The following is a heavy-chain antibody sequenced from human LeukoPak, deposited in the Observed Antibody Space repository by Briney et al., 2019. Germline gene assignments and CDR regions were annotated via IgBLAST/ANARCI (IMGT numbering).Heavy chain of an antibody. D-gene: IGHD3-22*01. J-gene: IGHJ1*01. CDR2: ISYDGRNT. CDR1: GFTFSNYG. Sequence: PGGSLRLSCAASGFTFSNYGMHWVRQATGKGLEWVAVISYDGRNTYYADSVKGRFTISRDNSKKTLYLQMNSLRAEDTAVYYCAKDSSSGYPFQDWGQGTLVTVSS. V-gene: IGHV3-30*18. CDR3: AKDSSSGYPFQD.